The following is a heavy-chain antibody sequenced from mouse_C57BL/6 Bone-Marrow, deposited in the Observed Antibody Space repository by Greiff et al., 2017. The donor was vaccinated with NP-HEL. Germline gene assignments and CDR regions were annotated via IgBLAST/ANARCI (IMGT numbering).Heavy chain of an antibody. CDR2: IWRGGST. CDR3: AKKRGSSYWYFDV. D-gene: IGHD1-1*01. CDR1: GFSLTSYG. J-gene: IGHJ1*03. V-gene: IGHV2-5*01. Sequence: VQVVESGPGLVQPSQSLSITCTVSGFSLTSYGVHWVRQSPGKGLEWLGVIWRGGSTDYNAAFMSRLSITKDNSKSQVFFKMNSQQADDTAIYYCAKKRGSSYWYFDVWGTGTTVTVSS.